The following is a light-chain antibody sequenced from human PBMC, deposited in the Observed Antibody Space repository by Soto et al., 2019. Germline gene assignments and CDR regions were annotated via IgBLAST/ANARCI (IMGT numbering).Light chain of an antibody. V-gene: IGLV2-14*03. CDR3: NSFTTTNTYV. Sequence: QSVLTQPASVSGSPGQSITTSCTGASSYVGGFDHVSWYQQHPGKVPRLLIYDVSSRPSGVSDRFSGSKSGNTASLTISGLQAEDEADYYCNSFTTTNTYVFGTGTKVTVL. J-gene: IGLJ1*01. CDR1: SSYVGGFDH. CDR2: DVS.